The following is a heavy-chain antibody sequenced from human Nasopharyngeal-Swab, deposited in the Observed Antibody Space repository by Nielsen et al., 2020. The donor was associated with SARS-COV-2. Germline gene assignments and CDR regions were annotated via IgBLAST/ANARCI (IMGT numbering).Heavy chain of an antibody. CDR1: GFTFSSYW. CDR3: AREVVTMIVVTHYYYGMDV. D-gene: IGHD3-22*01. Sequence: GESLKISCAASGFTFSSYWMSWVRQAQGKGLEWVANIKQDGSEKYYVDSVKGRFTISRDNAKNSLYLQMNSLRAEDTAVYYCAREVVTMIVVTHYYYGMDVWGQGTTVTVSS. V-gene: IGHV3-7*01. J-gene: IGHJ6*02. CDR2: IKQDGSEK.